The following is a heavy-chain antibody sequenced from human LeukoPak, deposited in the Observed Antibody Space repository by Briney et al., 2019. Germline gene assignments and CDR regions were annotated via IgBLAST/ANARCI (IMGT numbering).Heavy chain of an antibody. CDR3: ASRKEYSTSSVFY. V-gene: IGHV3-23*01. CDR1: GFTFTNYV. CDR2: ISVTGADT. Sequence: GGSLRLSCAASGFTFTNYVMTWVRQAPGKGLEWVSGISVTGADTFYADSVKGRFTISRDNSKNTVSLRINSLRAEDSAVYYCASRKEYSTSSVFYWGQGTLVTVSS. J-gene: IGHJ4*02. D-gene: IGHD6-6*01.